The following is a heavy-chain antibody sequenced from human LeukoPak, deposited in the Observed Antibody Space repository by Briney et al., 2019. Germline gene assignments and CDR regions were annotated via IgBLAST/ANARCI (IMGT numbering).Heavy chain of an antibody. V-gene: IGHV1-3*01. CDR1: GYTFTSYA. CDR2: INAGNGNT. CDR3: ARAGSLLRGNWFDP. D-gene: IGHD3-22*01. Sequence: ASVKVSCKASGYTFTSYAMHWVRQAPGQRLEWMGWINAGNGNTKYSQKFQGRVTITRDTSASTAYMELSSLRSEDTAVYYCARAGSLLRGNWFDPWGQGTLVTVSS. J-gene: IGHJ5*02.